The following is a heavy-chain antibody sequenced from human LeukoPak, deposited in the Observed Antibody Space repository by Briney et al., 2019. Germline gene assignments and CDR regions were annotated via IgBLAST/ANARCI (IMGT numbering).Heavy chain of an antibody. J-gene: IGHJ5*02. V-gene: IGHV1-2*02. Sequence: ASVKVSCKASGYTFTGYYMHWVRQAPGQGLEWMGWINPNSGGTNYAQKFQGRVTMTRGTSISTAYMELSRLRSDDTAVYYCARDTGSTASGWFDPWSQGTLVTVSS. D-gene: IGHD2-2*01. CDR2: INPNSGGT. CDR3: ARDTGSTASGWFDP. CDR1: GYTFTGYY.